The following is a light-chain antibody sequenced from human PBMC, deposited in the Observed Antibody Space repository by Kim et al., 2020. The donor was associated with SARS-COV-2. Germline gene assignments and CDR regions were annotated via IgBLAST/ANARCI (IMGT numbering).Light chain of an antibody. CDR2: RNN. Sequence: QRVTIVISSGGSNTGSNCVYWYQQVPGTAPRLLIYRNNQRPSGVPDRFPGSKSGTSASLAISGLRSEDEADYHCSVWDDSLSRVVFGGGTKVTVL. CDR3: SVWDDSLSRVV. V-gene: IGLV1-47*01. J-gene: IGLJ3*02. CDR1: GSNTGSNC.